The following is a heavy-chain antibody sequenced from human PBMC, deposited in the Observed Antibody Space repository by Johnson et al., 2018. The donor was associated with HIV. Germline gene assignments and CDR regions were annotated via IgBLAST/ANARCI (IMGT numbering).Heavy chain of an antibody. CDR2: ISMSGRTI. Sequence: QVQLVESGGGLVKPGGSLRLSCAASGFTFSDYYMSWIRQAPGKGLEWVSYISMSGRTIYYADSVKGRFTISRDNAKNSLYLQMNSLRAEDTAVYYCAREGFVVLPAAMCLFALDIWAKGQWSPSLQ. CDR3: AREGFVVLPAAMCLFALDI. CDR1: GFTFSDYY. V-gene: IGHV3-11*04. D-gene: IGHD2-2*01. J-gene: IGHJ3*02.